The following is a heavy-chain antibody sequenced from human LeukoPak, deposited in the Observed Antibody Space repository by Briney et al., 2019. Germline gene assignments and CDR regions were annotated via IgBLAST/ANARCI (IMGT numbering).Heavy chain of an antibody. D-gene: IGHD3-10*01. J-gene: IGHJ4*02. CDR2: IYYSGST. Sequence: LETLSLTCTDPRGSISRYYWSWIRERLGEGLEWSGYIYYSGSTNYNPSLKSRVTISVDTSKNQFSLKLSSVTAADTAVYYCARTPLLLWFGELFPWYFDYWGQGTLVTVSS. CDR1: RGSISRYY. V-gene: IGHV4-59*01. CDR3: ARTPLLLWFGELFPWYFDY.